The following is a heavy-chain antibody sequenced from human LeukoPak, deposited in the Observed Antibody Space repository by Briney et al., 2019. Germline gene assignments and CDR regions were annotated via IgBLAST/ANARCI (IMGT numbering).Heavy chain of an antibody. CDR2: INPNSGGT. CDR1: GYTFTGYY. Sequence: GASVKVSCKASGYTFTGYYMHWVRQAPGQGLEWMGWINPNSGGTNYAQKFQGRVTMTRDTSISTAYMELSRLRSDDTAVYYCARIPNGESMVGGDYWGQGTLVTVPS. J-gene: IGHJ4*02. V-gene: IGHV1-2*02. CDR3: ARIPNGESMVGGDY. D-gene: IGHD3-10*01.